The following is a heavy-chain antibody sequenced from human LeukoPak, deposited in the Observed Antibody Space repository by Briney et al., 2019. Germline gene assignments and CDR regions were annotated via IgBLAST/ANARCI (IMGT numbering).Heavy chain of an antibody. V-gene: IGHV1-46*01. CDR2: INPSGGST. CDR3: AREEGIAVKLNYFDY. J-gene: IGHJ4*02. D-gene: IGHD6-19*01. CDR1: GYTFTSYY. Sequence: ASVKVSSKASGYTFTSYYMHWVRQAPGQGLEWMGLINPSGGSTSYAQKFQGRVTMTRDTSTSTVYMELSSLRSEDTAVYYCAREEGIAVKLNYFDYWGQGTLVTVSS.